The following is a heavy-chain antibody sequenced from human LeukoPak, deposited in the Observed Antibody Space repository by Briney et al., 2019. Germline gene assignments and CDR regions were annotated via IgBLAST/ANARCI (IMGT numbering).Heavy chain of an antibody. J-gene: IGHJ4*02. CDR2: IIPIFGTA. Sequence: SVKVSCKASGYTFTGYYMHWVRQAPGQGLEWMGGIIPIFGTANYAQKFQGRVTITADESTSTAYMELGSLRSEDTAVYYCARGHDSSGYYFDYWGQGTLVTVSS. CDR1: GYTFTGYY. D-gene: IGHD3-22*01. V-gene: IGHV1-69*13. CDR3: ARGHDSSGYYFDY.